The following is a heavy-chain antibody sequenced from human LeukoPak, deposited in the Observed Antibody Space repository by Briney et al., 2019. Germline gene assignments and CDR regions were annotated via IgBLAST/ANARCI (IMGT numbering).Heavy chain of an antibody. CDR2: ISWNSGSI. V-gene: IGHV3-9*01. CDR1: GFTFDDYA. D-gene: IGHD4-17*01. Sequence: GRSLRLSCAASGFTFDDYAMHWVRQAPGKGLEWVSGISWNSGSIGYADSVKGRFTISRDNAKNSLYLQMNSLRAEDTALYYCVKDSDDYGDYGPQFDYWGQGTLVTVSS. CDR3: VKDSDDYGDYGPQFDY. J-gene: IGHJ4*02.